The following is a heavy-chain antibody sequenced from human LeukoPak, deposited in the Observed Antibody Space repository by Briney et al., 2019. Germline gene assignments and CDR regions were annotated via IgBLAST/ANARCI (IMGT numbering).Heavy chain of an antibody. CDR3: ARHEIAVADY. Sequence: SETLSLTCTVSGGSISSSSYYWGWIRQPPGKGLEWIGSIYYSGSTYYNPSLKSRVTISVDTSKNQFSLKLSSVTAAGTAVYYCARHEIAVADYWGQGTLVTVSS. CDR2: IYYSGST. J-gene: IGHJ4*02. V-gene: IGHV4-39*01. D-gene: IGHD6-19*01. CDR1: GGSISSSSYY.